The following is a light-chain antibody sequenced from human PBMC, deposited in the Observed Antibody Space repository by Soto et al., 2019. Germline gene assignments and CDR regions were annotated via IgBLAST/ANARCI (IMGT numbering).Light chain of an antibody. Sequence: QSALTQPASVSGSPGQSITISCTGTSSDVGSYNLVSWYQQHPGKAPKLMIYEGSKWPSGVSNRFSGSKSGNTASLTISGLQAEDEADYYCCSYAGSRNYVFGTGTKVTVL. CDR2: EGS. V-gene: IGLV2-23*01. J-gene: IGLJ1*01. CDR1: SSDVGSYNL. CDR3: CSYAGSRNYV.